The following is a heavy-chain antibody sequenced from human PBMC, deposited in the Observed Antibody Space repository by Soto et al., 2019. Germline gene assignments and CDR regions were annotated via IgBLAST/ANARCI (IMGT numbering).Heavy chain of an antibody. V-gene: IGHV4-31*03. CDR1: GGSISSGGYY. CDR2: IYYSGST. CDR3: ARGGYSYGLSPSGTYGMDV. D-gene: IGHD5-18*01. Sequence: LTCTVSGGSISSGGYYWSWIRQHPRKGLEWIGYIYYSGSTYYNPSLKSRVTISVDTSKNQFSLKLSSVTAADTAVYYCARGGYSYGLSPSGTYGMDVWGQGTTVTVS. J-gene: IGHJ6*02.